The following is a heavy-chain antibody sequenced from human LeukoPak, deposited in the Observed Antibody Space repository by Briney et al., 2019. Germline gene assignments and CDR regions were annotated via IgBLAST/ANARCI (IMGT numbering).Heavy chain of an antibody. Sequence: GASVKVSCTASGYTFTGYYMHWVRQAPGQGLEWMGWMNPNSGGTNYAQKFQGRVTMTRDTSISTAYMELSRLRSDDTAVYYCARDFAGYSSGWYSGYYFDYWGQGTLVTVSS. CDR2: MNPNSGGT. D-gene: IGHD6-19*01. V-gene: IGHV1-2*02. J-gene: IGHJ4*02. CDR3: ARDFAGYSSGWYSGYYFDY. CDR1: GYTFTGYY.